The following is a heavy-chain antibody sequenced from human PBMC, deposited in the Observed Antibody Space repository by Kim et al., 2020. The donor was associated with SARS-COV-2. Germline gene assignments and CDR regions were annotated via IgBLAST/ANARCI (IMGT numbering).Heavy chain of an antibody. CDR2: INHSGST. CDR1: GGSFSGYY. D-gene: IGHD2-2*01. J-gene: IGHJ3*02. V-gene: IGHV4-34*01. CDR3: AQTSYCSSTSCRSNAFDI. Sequence: SETLSLTCAVYGGSFSGYYWSWIRQPPGKGLEWIGEINHSGSTNYNPSLTSRVTISVDTSKNQFSLKLSSVTAADTAVYYCAQTSYCSSTSCRSNAFDIWGQGTMVTVSS.